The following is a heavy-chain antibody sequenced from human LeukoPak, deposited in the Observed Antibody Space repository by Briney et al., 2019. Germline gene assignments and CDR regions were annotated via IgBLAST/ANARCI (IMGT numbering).Heavy chain of an antibody. CDR2: ISSSSSYI. Sequence: PGGSLRLSCAASGFTFSSYSMNWVRQAPGKGLEWGSSISSSSSYIYYAESVKGRFTISRDNAKNSLYLQMNSLRAEGTKVYYGARGRDGYSRLGPGHDYWGEGTLVTGSS. J-gene: IGHJ4*02. CDR1: GFTFSSYS. CDR3: ARGRDGYSRLGPGHDY. D-gene: IGHD6-13*01. V-gene: IGHV3-21*01.